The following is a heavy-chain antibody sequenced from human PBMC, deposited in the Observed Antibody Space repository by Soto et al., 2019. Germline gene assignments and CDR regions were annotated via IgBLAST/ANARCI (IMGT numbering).Heavy chain of an antibody. CDR1: GFTLSGVD. Sequence: QVQLVESGGGVVQPGTSLRLSCSASGFTLSGVDMQWVRQAPGKGLEWVAVMSYDGRNQYYADSVKGRFTVSRDSSKSTLYPQMNSLRTEDAAVYYCAKGGWYTSSSRSDCWGQGTLVTVSS. CDR3: AKGGWYTSSSRSDC. V-gene: IGHV3-30*18. D-gene: IGHD6-6*01. J-gene: IGHJ4*02. CDR2: MSYDGRNQ.